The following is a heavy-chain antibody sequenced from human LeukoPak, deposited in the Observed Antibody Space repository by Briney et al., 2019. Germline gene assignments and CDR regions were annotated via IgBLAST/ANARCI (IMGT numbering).Heavy chain of an antibody. CDR1: GFTFSSYG. D-gene: IGHD4-11*01. Sequence: GGSLRLSCAASGFTFSSYGMHWARQAPGKGLEWVAVISYDGSNKYYADSVKGRFTISRDNSKNTLYLQMNSLRAEDTAVYYCAKESPTTPAYYFDYWGQGTLVTVSS. V-gene: IGHV3-30*18. CDR2: ISYDGSNK. CDR3: AKESPTTPAYYFDY. J-gene: IGHJ4*02.